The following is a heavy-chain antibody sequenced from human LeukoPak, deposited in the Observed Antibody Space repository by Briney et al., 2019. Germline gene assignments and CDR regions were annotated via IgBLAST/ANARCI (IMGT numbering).Heavy chain of an antibody. Sequence: ASVKVSCKASGYTFTGYYMHWVRQAPGQGLEWMGWINPNSGGTNYAQKFQGRVTMTRDTSISTAYMELSRLRSDDTAVYYCARGYCGGDCLPWDNWFDPWGQGTLVTVSS. V-gene: IGHV1-2*02. J-gene: IGHJ5*02. CDR3: ARGYCGGDCLPWDNWFDP. CDR1: GYTFTGYY. CDR2: INPNSGGT. D-gene: IGHD2-21*02.